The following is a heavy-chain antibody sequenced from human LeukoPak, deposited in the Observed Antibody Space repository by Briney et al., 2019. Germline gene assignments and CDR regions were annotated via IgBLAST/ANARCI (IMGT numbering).Heavy chain of an antibody. D-gene: IGHD5-24*01. V-gene: IGHV3-21*01. J-gene: IGHJ6*02. CDR2: ISSSSSYI. CDR3: ARGGYVEMATISYYYYGMDV. Sequence: GSLRLSCAASGFTFSTYSMNWVRQAPGKGLEWVSSISSSSSYIYYADSVKGRFTISRDNAKNSLYLQMNSLRAEDTAVYYCARGGYVEMATISYYYYGMDVWGQGTTVTVSS. CDR1: GFTFSTYS.